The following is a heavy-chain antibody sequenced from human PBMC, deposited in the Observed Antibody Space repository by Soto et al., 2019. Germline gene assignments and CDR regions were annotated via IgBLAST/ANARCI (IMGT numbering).Heavy chain of an antibody. Sequence: QVQLVQSGAEVKKPGASVKISCKASGYTFTRYTMNWVRQAPGQRPEWMGWINPDNGNTKSSQKFQDRVIITRDTSASTAYMDLSSLRSEDTAVYYCARGIATGQLDPWGQGTLVTVPS. J-gene: IGHJ5*02. V-gene: IGHV1-3*01. CDR1: GYTFTRYT. CDR2: INPDNGNT. CDR3: ARGIATGQLDP. D-gene: IGHD2-15*01.